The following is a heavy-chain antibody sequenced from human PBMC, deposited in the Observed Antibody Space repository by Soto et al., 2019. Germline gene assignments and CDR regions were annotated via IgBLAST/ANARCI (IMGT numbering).Heavy chain of an antibody. V-gene: IGHV1-18*01. CDR2: ISAYNGNT. CDR3: ARDSRRYYYDSSGYSPAGY. D-gene: IGHD3-22*01. CDR1: GYTFTSYG. J-gene: IGHJ4*02. Sequence: QVQLVQSGAEVKKPGASVKVSCKASGYTFTSYGISWGRQAPGQGLEWMGWISAYNGNTNYAQKLQGRVTMTTDTSTSTAYMELRSMRSDDTAVYYCARDSRRYYYDSSGYSPAGYWGQGTLVTVSS.